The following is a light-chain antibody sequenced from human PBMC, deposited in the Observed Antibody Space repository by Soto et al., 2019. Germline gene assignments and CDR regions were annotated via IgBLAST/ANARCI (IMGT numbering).Light chain of an antibody. Sequence: EILLTQSPGPLSLSPSETATLSCRASQSVSYSKLAWYQQRPGQTPRLLIYAAASRVSGIPDRFSGSVSGTDFTLTIRSLEPEDFAVYYCQQYETSPGTFGEGTKVDIK. CDR1: QSVSYSK. CDR3: QQYETSPGT. CDR2: AAA. V-gene: IGKV3-20*01. J-gene: IGKJ4*01.